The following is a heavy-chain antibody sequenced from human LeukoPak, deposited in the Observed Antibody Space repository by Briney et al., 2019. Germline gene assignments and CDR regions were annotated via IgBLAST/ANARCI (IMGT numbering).Heavy chain of an antibody. D-gene: IGHD1-26*01. Sequence: ASVKVSCKASGYTFTSYGISWVRQAPGQGLEWMGWISAYNGNTNYAQKLQGRVTMTTDTSTSTAYMELRSLRSEDTAVYYCARPSGSYYLGAFDIWGQGTMVTVSS. J-gene: IGHJ3*02. CDR1: GYTFTSYG. CDR3: ARPSGSYYLGAFDI. CDR2: ISAYNGNT. V-gene: IGHV1-18*01.